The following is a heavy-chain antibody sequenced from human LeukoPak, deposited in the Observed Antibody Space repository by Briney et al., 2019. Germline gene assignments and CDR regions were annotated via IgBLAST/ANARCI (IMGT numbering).Heavy chain of an antibody. V-gene: IGHV3-23*01. D-gene: IGHD1-26*01. CDR3: AKSRGESRGASNY. J-gene: IGHJ4*02. Sequence: GGSLRLSCAASGFTFSSYAMDWVRQAPGKGLEWVSFISGSGDTTYYADSVKGRFTISRDSSKNTLYLQMNSLRAEDTAVYYCAKSRGESRGASNYWGQGTLVTVSS. CDR2: ISGSGDTT. CDR1: GFTFSSYA.